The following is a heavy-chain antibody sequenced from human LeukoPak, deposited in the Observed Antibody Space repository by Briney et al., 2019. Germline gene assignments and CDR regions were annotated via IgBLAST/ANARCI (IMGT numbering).Heavy chain of an antibody. CDR1: GFTFSDYW. D-gene: IGHD2-2*01. CDR3: ARWRGSTSERSDY. V-gene: IGHV3-7*01. J-gene: IGHJ4*02. CDR2: IKQDGSAK. Sequence: PGGSLRLSCTASGFTFSDYWMTWVRQAPGKGLEWVANIKQDGSAKYYVDSVKGRFTISRDNAKNSLYLQMDSLRVGDTATYYCARWRGSTSERSDYWGQGTLVTVSS.